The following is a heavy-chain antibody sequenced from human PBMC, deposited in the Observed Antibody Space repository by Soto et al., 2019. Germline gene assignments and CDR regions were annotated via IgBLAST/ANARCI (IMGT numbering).Heavy chain of an antibody. J-gene: IGHJ5*02. CDR3: ARWGPRWFDP. V-gene: IGHV4-59*01. D-gene: IGHD3-16*01. Sequence: PSETLSLTCTVSRGSIRSYYWSWIRQPPGKGLEWIGYIYNSGSTNYSPSLKSRVTISVDTSKDQFSLKLTSVTAADTAVYYCARWGPRWFDPWGQGILVTVS. CDR2: IYNSGST. CDR1: RGSIRSYY.